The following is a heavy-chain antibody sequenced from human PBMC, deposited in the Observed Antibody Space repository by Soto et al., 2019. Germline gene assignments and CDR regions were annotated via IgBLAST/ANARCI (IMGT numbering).Heavy chain of an antibody. Sequence: SQTLSLICGMSGESGSCNRAGGNWIRQTPSRGLEWLGRTYYRSKWYFNYAVSVESRITIDPDTSKNQFSLQLSSVTPDDTAVYYCARGSWDDVSGHYYMDVWGKGTTVTVSS. V-gene: IGHV6-1*01. CDR2: TYYRSKWYF. J-gene: IGHJ6*03. D-gene: IGHD1-1*01. CDR1: GESGSCNRAG. CDR3: ARGSWDDVSGHYYMDV.